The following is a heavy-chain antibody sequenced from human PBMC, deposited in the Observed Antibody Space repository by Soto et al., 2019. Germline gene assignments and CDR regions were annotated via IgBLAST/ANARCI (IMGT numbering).Heavy chain of an antibody. CDR3: AREEFSGWYPPPYYGMDV. CDR2: ISAYNDNT. Sequence: QVQLVQSGAEVKKPGASVKVSCKASGYTFTSYGISWVRQAPGQGLEWMGWISAYNDNTNYAQKLQGRVTMTTDTSTSTAYMELRSLRSDDTAVYYCAREEFSGWYPPPYYGMDVWGQGTTVTVSS. J-gene: IGHJ6*02. CDR1: GYTFTSYG. D-gene: IGHD6-19*01. V-gene: IGHV1-18*04.